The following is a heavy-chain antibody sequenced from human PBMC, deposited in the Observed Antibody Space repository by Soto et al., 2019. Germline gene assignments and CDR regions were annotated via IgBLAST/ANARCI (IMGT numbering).Heavy chain of an antibody. CDR2: ISAYNGNT. D-gene: IGHD3-10*01. Sequence: ASVKVSCKASGYTFTSYGISWVRQAPGQGLEWMGWISAYNGNTNYAQKFQGRVTMTADTSTSTAYMELSSLRSEDTAVYYCARPAPGGSGSYYYYYGMDVWGQGTTVTVSS. J-gene: IGHJ6*02. CDR1: GYTFTSYG. V-gene: IGHV1-18*01. CDR3: ARPAPGGSGSYYYYYGMDV.